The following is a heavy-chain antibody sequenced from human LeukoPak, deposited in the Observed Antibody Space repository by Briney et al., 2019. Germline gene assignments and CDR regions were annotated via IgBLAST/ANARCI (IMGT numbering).Heavy chain of an antibody. CDR1: GFTFSSYS. CDR2: INSDGSGT. D-gene: IGHD3-10*01. V-gene: IGHV3-74*01. J-gene: IGHJ4*02. Sequence: GGSLRLSCAASGFTFSSYSIHWVRQAAGKGLVWVSRINSDGSGTRYADFVKGRFTISRDNAKSTVYLQMNSLRTDDTAVYYCARDGMTYGRHFDYWGQGILVTVSS. CDR3: ARDGMTYGRHFDY.